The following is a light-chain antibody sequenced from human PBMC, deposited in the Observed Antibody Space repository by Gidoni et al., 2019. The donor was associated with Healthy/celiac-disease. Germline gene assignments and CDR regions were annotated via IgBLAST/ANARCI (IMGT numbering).Light chain of an antibody. Sequence: DLQMTQSPSTLSASAGDRVTITCRASQSISSWLAWYQQQPGNAPKLLIYKASSLESGVPARFSGSGSGTEFTLTISSLQPDEFATYDCQQYNSYPWTFGQGTKVEIK. CDR3: QQYNSYPWT. V-gene: IGKV1-5*03. CDR2: KAS. CDR1: QSISSW. J-gene: IGKJ1*01.